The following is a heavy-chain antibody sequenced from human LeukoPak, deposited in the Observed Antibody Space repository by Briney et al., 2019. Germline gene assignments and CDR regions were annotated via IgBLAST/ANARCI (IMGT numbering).Heavy chain of an antibody. J-gene: IGHJ4*02. CDR1: GDSITNNY. CDR2: IHDSGNS. D-gene: IGHD6-13*01. V-gene: IGHV4-59*13. CDR3: ARDRSAAPPDD. Sequence: SETLSLTCTVSGDSITNNYRAWIRQPPGKGLEWSGYIHDSGNSNYNPSLRSRVTMSVDTSKNQISLKLTSLAVADTAVYYCARDRSAAPPDDWGQGTLVTVSS.